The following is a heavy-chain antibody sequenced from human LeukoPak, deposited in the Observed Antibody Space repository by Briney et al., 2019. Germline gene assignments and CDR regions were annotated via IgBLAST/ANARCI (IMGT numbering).Heavy chain of an antibody. V-gene: IGHV4-59*08. Sequence: SETLSLTRTVSGASISSYYWTWVRQPPGKGLEWIGYIYYIGSTNYNPSLKSRVTMSVDTSKNQISLKLSSVTAADTAVYYCARLIQQPTLYFDCWGQGTLVTVSS. CDR2: IYYIGST. J-gene: IGHJ4*02. CDR1: GASISSYY. D-gene: IGHD6-13*01. CDR3: ARLIQQPTLYFDC.